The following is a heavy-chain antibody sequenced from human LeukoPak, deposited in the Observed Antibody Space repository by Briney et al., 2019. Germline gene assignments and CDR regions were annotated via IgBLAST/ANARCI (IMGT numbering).Heavy chain of an antibody. J-gene: IGHJ4*02. CDR3: ARAVAGTVDY. CDR1: GESFSGYF. Sequence: SETLSLTCAVYGESFSGYFWTWIRQPPGKGLEWIGEINHSGIINYNPFLKSRVTISVDTSKNQFSLKVTSLTAADTAVYYCARAVAGTVDYWGQGTLVTVSS. V-gene: IGHV4-34*01. CDR2: INHSGII. D-gene: IGHD6-19*01.